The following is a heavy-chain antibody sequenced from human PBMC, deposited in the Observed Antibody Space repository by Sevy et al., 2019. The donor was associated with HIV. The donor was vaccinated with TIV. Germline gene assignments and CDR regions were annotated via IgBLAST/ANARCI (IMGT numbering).Heavy chain of an antibody. J-gene: IGHJ4*02. V-gene: IGHV3-21*01. D-gene: IGHD2-2*01. CDR2: ISSSSSYI. CDR1: GFTLSTCS. Sequence: GGSLSLSCAASGFTLSTCSMNWFLQAPGRGLEWCTSISSSSSYIYYTASLKGRFTISRDKAKNSLYLQMNSLRAEDTAVYYCVRDGGCSSTSCLLYFDYWGQGTLVTVSS. CDR3: VRDGGCSSTSCLLYFDY.